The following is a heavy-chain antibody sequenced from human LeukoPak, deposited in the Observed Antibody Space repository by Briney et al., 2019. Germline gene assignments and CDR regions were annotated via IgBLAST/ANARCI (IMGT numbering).Heavy chain of an antibody. CDR3: AKESTIFGVVIMEALDY. V-gene: IGHV3-30*02. D-gene: IGHD3-3*01. Sequence: PGGSLRLSCAASGFTFSSYGMHWVRQAPGKGLGRVAFIRNDGSNKYYADSVKGRFTISRDNSKNTLYLQMNSLRAEDTAVYYCAKESTIFGVVIMEALDYWGQGTLVTVSS. CDR2: IRNDGSNK. J-gene: IGHJ4*02. CDR1: GFTFSSYG.